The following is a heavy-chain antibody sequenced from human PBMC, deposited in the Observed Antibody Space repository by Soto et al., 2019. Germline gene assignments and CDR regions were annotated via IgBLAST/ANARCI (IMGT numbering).Heavy chain of an antibody. V-gene: IGHV4-30-2*01. D-gene: IGHD4-4*01. J-gene: IGHJ5*02. Sequence: QLQLQESGSGLVKPSQTLSLTCAVSGGSISSGGYSWSWIRQPPGKGLEWIGYIYHSGSTYYNPSLKSRVTISVDRSKNQFSLKLSSVTAADTAVYYCARGGLTTVTPRWFAPWGQGTLVTVSS. CDR2: IYHSGST. CDR1: GGSISSGGYS. CDR3: ARGGLTTVTPRWFAP.